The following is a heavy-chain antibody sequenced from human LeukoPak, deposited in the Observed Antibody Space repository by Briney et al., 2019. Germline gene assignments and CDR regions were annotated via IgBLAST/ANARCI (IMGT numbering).Heavy chain of an antibody. J-gene: IGHJ6*03. CDR1: GGSISSYY. CDR3: ARDLPQGLYYYYMDV. D-gene: IGHD5/OR15-5a*01. Sequence: SETLSLTCTVSGGSISSYYWSWIRQPAEKGLEWLGRIYTSGSTNYNPSLKSRVTMSVDTSKNQFSLKLSSVTAADTAVYYCARDLPQGLYYYYMDVWGKGTTVTVSS. V-gene: IGHV4-4*07. CDR2: IYTSGST.